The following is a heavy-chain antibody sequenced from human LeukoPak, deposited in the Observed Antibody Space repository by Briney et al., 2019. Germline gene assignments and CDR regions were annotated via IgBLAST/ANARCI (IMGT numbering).Heavy chain of an antibody. J-gene: IGHJ3*02. D-gene: IGHD6-13*01. CDR3: ARDNGTSIWYNNALDI. Sequence: SETLSLTCAVSGGSISSSNWWSWVRPPPGKGLEWIGEIYHSGTTNYNPSLKSRVTISVDKSKNQFSLRLNSVTAADTAVYYCARDNGTSIWYNNALDIWGQGTMVTVSS. V-gene: IGHV4-4*02. CDR1: GGSISSSNW. CDR2: IYHSGTT.